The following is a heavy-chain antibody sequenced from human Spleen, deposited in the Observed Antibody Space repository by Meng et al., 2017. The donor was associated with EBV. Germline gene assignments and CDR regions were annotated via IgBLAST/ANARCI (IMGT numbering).Heavy chain of an antibody. J-gene: IGHJ4*02. D-gene: IGHD4-17*01. CDR1: GFSLNSRGVA. V-gene: IGHV2-5*02. Sequence: ITLKESGPTLVRPTQTLTLTCTFSGFSLNSRGVAVGWVRQPPGKALEWLAMIFWDDDERYTTSLNSRLTITKDTSRNRVVLTMTNMAPVDTATYFCTHSVSTVTHFDFWGQGILVTVSS. CDR2: IFWDDDE. CDR3: THSVSTVTHFDF.